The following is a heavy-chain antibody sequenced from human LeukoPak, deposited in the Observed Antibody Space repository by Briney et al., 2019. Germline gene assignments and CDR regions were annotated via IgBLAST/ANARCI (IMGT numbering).Heavy chain of an antibody. CDR1: GFTFSSYS. V-gene: IGHV3-48*02. Sequence: GGSLRLSCAASGFTFSSYSMNWVRQAPGKGLEWVSYISSSSSTIYYADSVKGRFTISRYNAKNSLYLQMNSLRDEDTAVYYCARGTAYYYDSSGYYYSGTIDYWGQGTLVTVSS. CDR2: ISSSSSTI. J-gene: IGHJ4*02. CDR3: ARGTAYYYDSSGYYYSGTIDY. D-gene: IGHD3-22*01.